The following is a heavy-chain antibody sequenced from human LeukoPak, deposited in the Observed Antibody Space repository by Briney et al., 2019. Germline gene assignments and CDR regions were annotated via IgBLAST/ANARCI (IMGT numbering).Heavy chain of an antibody. CDR1: GGSISSGGYY. D-gene: IGHD4-17*01. V-gene: IGHV4-31*03. CDR2: IYYSGTT. Sequence: PSETLSLTCTVSGGSISSGGYYWSWIRQHPGKGLEWIGCIYYSGTTYYPPSLTSRVAISVDTSKNQFSLKLSSVTAADTAVYYCARSGTVTTWNYWGQGTLVTVSS. CDR3: ARSGTVTTWNY. J-gene: IGHJ4*02.